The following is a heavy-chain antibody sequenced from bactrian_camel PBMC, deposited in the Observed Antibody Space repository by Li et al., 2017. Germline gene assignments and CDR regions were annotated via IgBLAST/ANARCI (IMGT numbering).Heavy chain of an antibody. J-gene: IGHJ4*01. CDR3: AARHGSLRWGVEPTDFTY. Sequence: QLVESGGGLVQPGGSLRLSCTTSGFNFRARSMNWIRQVPGKAREAVAAIDSDGSTIYADSVKGRFTISQDTDKNILYLQMNNLKFVDTAMYYCAARHGSLRWGVEPTDFTYWGQGTQVTVS. CDR1: GFNFRARS. V-gene: IGHV3S67*01. D-gene: IGHD3*01. CDR2: IDSDGST.